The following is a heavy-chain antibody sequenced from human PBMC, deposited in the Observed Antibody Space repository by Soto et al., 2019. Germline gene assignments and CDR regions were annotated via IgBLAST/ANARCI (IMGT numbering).Heavy chain of an antibody. J-gene: IGHJ4*02. CDR2: IYYSGST. CDR1: GGSISSSSYY. CDR3: ARGKTTVTKEGLDY. Sequence: SETLSLTCTVSGGSISSSSYYWGWIRQPPGKGLEWIGSIYYSGSTYYNPSLKSRVTISVDTSKNQFSLKLSSVTAADTAVYYCARGKTTVTKEGLDYWGQGTLVTVSS. D-gene: IGHD4-17*01. V-gene: IGHV4-39*01.